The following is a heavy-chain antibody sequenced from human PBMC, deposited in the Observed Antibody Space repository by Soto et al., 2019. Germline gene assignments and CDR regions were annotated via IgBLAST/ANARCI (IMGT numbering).Heavy chain of an antibody. V-gene: IGHV5-10-1*01. Sequence: GESLKISCKGSGYSFTSYWISWVRQMPGKGLEWMGRIDPSDSYTNYSPSFQGHVTISADKSISTAYLQWSSLRAEDMAVYYCARRDGYNFDYWGQGTLVTVSS. CDR1: GYSFTSYW. D-gene: IGHD5-12*01. CDR2: IDPSDSYT. CDR3: ARRDGYNFDY. J-gene: IGHJ4*02.